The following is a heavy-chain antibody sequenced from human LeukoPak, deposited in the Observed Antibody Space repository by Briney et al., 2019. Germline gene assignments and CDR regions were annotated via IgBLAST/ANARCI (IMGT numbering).Heavy chain of an antibody. V-gene: IGHV3-23*01. CDR3: AKDQRYYYDSSGYSAFDI. D-gene: IGHD3-22*01. Sequence: GGSLRLSCAVSGFTFSNYVMIWVRQAPGKGLEWVSAISGSGGSTYYADSVKGRFTISRDNSKNTLYLQMNSLRAEDTAVYYCAKDQRYYYDSSGYSAFDIWGQGTMVTVSS. CDR1: GFTFSNYV. CDR2: ISGSGGST. J-gene: IGHJ3*02.